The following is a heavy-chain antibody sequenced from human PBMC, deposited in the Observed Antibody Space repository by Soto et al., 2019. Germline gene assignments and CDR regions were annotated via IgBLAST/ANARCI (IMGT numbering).Heavy chain of an antibody. Sequence: EVQLVESGGGLVQPGGSLRLSCSASGFTFSSYDMHWVRQGPGKGLEWVSAIGTAGDTNYAGSVKGRFTISRENAKNSWYLQMNSLRAGDMVIYFCARAIGPTLFDYWGQGTLVTVSS. J-gene: IGHJ4*02. CDR2: IGTAGDT. CDR1: GFTFSSYD. D-gene: IGHD3-22*01. V-gene: IGHV3-13*04. CDR3: ARAIGPTLFDY.